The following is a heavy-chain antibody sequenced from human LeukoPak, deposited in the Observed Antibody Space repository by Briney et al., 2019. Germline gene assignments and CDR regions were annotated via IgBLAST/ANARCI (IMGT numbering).Heavy chain of an antibody. J-gene: IGHJ4*02. D-gene: IGHD2-15*01. CDR3: AKHLSSGGSTFDY. CDR1: GFTFSSYA. Sequence: GSLRLSCAASGFTFSSYAMSWVRQAPGKGLEWVSVINGGGGSTYYAASVKGRFTISRDKSKNTLYMQMKSLRADDTAIYYCAKHLSSGGSTFDYWGQGTLVTVSS. CDR2: INGGGGST. V-gene: IGHV3-23*01.